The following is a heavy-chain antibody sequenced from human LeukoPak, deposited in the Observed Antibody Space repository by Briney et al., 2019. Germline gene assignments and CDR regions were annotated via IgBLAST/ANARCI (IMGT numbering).Heavy chain of an antibody. D-gene: IGHD4-11*01. CDR2: IYYSGST. CDR3: ARDLRGLHATFDAFDI. Sequence: PSQTLSLTCTVSGGSISSGGYYWSWIRQHPGKGLEWIGYIYYSGSTYYNPSLKSRLTISVDTSKNQFSLKLSSVTAADTAVYYCARDLRGLHATFDAFDIWGQGTMVTVSS. V-gene: IGHV4-31*03. J-gene: IGHJ3*02. CDR1: GGSISSGGYY.